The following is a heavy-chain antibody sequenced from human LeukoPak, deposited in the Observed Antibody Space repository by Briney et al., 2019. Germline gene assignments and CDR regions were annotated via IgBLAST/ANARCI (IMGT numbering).Heavy chain of an antibody. V-gene: IGHV3-23*01. CDR3: AKDHQGSGSYYNGKYGMDV. D-gene: IGHD3-10*01. J-gene: IGHJ6*02. Sequence: PGGSLRLSCAASGFTFSSYAMSWVRQAPGKGLEWVSAISGSGGSTYYADSVKGRFTISRGNSKNTLYLQMNSLRAEDTAVYYCAKDHQGSGSYYNGKYGMDVWGQGTTVTVSS. CDR2: ISGSGGST. CDR1: GFTFSSYA.